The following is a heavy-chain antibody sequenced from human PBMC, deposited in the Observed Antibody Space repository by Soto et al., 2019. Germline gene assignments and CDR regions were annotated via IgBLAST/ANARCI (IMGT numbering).Heavy chain of an antibody. J-gene: IGHJ4*02. CDR1: GFTFIDYA. Sequence: TGGSLRVSCAASGFTFIDYAMHWVRQAPGKGLEWVAVVSHDGRNTHYADSVKGRFTISRDSSKNTVSLEMTSLRAEDTAVYYCAKGGRQWLVTSDFNYWGQGALVTVTS. CDR2: VSHDGRNT. V-gene: IGHV3-30*18. CDR3: AKGGRQWLVTSDFNY. D-gene: IGHD6-19*01.